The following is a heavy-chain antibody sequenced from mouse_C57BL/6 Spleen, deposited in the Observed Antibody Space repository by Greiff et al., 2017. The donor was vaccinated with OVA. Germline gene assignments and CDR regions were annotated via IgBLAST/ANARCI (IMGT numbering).Heavy chain of an antibody. CDR3: ARWEDGNYFYAMDY. Sequence: VHVKQSGPELVKPGASVKISCKASGYSFTDYNMNWVKQSNGKSLEWIGVINPNYGTTSYNQKFKGKATLTVDQSSSTAYMQLNSLTSEDSAVYYCARWEDGNYFYAMDYWGQGTSVTVSS. J-gene: IGHJ4*01. CDR2: INPNYGTT. V-gene: IGHV1-39*01. D-gene: IGHD2-1*01. CDR1: GYSFTDYN.